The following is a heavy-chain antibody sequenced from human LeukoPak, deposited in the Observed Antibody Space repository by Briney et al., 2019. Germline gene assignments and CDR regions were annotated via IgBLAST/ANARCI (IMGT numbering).Heavy chain of an antibody. CDR1: GFTFSSYE. CDR3: VRSGYSSGWDARGAFDI. Sequence: PGGSLRLSCAASGFTFSSYEMNWVRQAPGKGLEWVSYISSSGSTIYYADSVKGRFTISRDNAKNSLYLQMNSLRAEDTALYHCVRSGYSSGWDARGAFDIWGQGTMVTVSS. V-gene: IGHV3-48*03. J-gene: IGHJ3*02. CDR2: ISSSGSTI. D-gene: IGHD6-19*01.